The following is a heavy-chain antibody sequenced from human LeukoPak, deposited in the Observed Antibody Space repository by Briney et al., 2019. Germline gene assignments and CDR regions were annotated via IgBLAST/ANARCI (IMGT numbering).Heavy chain of an antibody. V-gene: IGHV7-4-1*02. Sequence: GASVKVSCKASGYTFTSYAMNWVRQAPGQGLEWMGWINTNTGNPTYAQGFTGRFVFSLDTSVSTAYLQISSLKAEDTAVYYCARHHPPYYGSGSYLDYWGQGTLVTVSS. D-gene: IGHD3-10*01. CDR2: INTNTGNP. CDR1: GYTFTSYA. CDR3: ARHHPPYYGSGSYLDY. J-gene: IGHJ4*02.